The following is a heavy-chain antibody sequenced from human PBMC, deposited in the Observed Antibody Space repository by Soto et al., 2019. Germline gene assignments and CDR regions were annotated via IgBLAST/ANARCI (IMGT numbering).Heavy chain of an antibody. CDR1: GGSISSGGYY. D-gene: IGHD3-16*01. CDR2: IYYSGST. CDR3: ARGEGLHSAAFGSVY. J-gene: IGHJ4*02. Sequence: QVQLQESGPGLVKPSQTLSLTCTVSGGSISSGGYYWSWIRQHPGKGLEWIGYIYYSGSTYYNPSPKSRVTISVDTSKNQFSLKLSSVTAADTAVYYCARGEGLHSAAFGSVYWGQGTLVTVSS. V-gene: IGHV4-31*03.